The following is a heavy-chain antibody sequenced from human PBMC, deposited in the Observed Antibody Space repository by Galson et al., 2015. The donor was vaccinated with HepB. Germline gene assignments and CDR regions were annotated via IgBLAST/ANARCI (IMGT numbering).Heavy chain of an antibody. CDR3: ARSLMLIRGGPGAF. CDR1: GYTFTTYY. V-gene: IGHV1-46*01. D-gene: IGHD3-16*01. Sequence: VKVSCKASGYTFTTYYIHWVRQAPGQGLEWMGMINPSDGSPMYAQKFQGRVFMTRDTSTSTVYMELTSLRSDDTALFYCARSLMLIRGGPGAFWGQGTLVIVSS. CDR2: INPSDGSP. J-gene: IGHJ4*02.